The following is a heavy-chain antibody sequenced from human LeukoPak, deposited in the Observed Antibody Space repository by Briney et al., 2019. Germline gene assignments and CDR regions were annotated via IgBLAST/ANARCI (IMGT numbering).Heavy chain of an antibody. J-gene: IGHJ5*02. CDR1: GYTFTAYY. D-gene: IGHD3-10*01. Sequence: ASVKVSCKASGYTFTAYYMHWMRQAPGQGLEWMGWINPNSGATDYAQKFQGRVTMTRDTSINTAFMELSRLISDDTAVYYCARVALSTLLWFGELSAVNWFDPWGQGTLVTVSS. CDR2: INPNSGAT. V-gene: IGHV1-2*02. CDR3: ARVALSTLLWFGELSAVNWFDP.